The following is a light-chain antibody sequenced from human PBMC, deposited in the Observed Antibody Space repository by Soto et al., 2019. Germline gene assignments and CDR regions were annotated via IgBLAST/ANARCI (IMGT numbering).Light chain of an antibody. Sequence: QSVLTQPASVSGSPGQSTTISCTGTSSDVGGYKYVSWYQRHPGKAPKFLIYEVSNRPSGVSSRFSGSKSGNTASLTISGLQAEDEADYYCTSKTSTSPYVFGTGTKVTVL. CDR2: EVS. J-gene: IGLJ1*01. V-gene: IGLV2-14*01. CDR1: SSDVGGYKY. CDR3: TSKTSTSPYV.